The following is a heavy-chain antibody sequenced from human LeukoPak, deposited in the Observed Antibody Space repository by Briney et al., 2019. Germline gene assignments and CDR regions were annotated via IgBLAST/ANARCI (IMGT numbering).Heavy chain of an antibody. D-gene: IGHD3/OR15-3a*01. CDR3: AQGTSYYYYYMDV. Sequence: PSETLSLTCSVSGYSISSGFYWGWIRQPPGKGLECIGSMFHSGSTYYNPSLKSRVTISVDTSKNQFSLRLTSVTAADTAVYYCAQGTSYYYYYMDVWGKGTTVTVSS. CDR1: GYSISSGFY. V-gene: IGHV4-38-2*02. CDR2: MFHSGST. J-gene: IGHJ6*03.